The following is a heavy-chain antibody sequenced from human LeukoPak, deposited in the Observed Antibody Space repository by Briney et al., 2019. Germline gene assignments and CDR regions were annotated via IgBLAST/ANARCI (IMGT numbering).Heavy chain of an antibody. CDR2: ISSSGSTI. V-gene: IGHV3-11*01. Sequence: GGSLRLSCAASGFTFSDYYMSWIRQAPGKGLEWVSYISSSGSTIYYADSVKGRFTISRDNAKNSLYLQMNSLRAEDTAVYYCAKDRRGIQLWIDAFDIWGQGTMVTVSS. CDR1: GFTFSDYY. J-gene: IGHJ3*02. D-gene: IGHD5-18*01. CDR3: AKDRRGIQLWIDAFDI.